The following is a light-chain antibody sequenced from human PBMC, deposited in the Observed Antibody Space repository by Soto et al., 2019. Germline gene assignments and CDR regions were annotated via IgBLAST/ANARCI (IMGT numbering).Light chain of an antibody. J-gene: IGKJ5*01. CDR2: GAS. Sequence: EIILTQSPAALSVSLGERVTLSCRARQRIRTNLAWYQQTPGQSPRLLIYGASTRATDVPARFSGSGSGAYFTLTITSLQSEDFAVYYCQQYHSWPPITFGQGTRLEIK. CDR1: QRIRTN. V-gene: IGKV3-15*01. CDR3: QQYHSWPPIT.